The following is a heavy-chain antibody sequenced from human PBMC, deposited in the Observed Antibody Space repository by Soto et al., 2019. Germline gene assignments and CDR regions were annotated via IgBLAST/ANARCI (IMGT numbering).Heavy chain of an antibody. Sequence: GSLRLSCAASGFTFSSYAMHWVRQAPGKGLEWVAVISYDGSNKYYADSVKGRFTISRDNSKNTLYLQMNSLRAEDTAVYYCARDLPMIVVVTGAFDIWGQGTMVTVSS. J-gene: IGHJ3*02. D-gene: IGHD3-22*01. CDR3: ARDLPMIVVVTGAFDI. CDR1: GFTFSSYA. CDR2: ISYDGSNK. V-gene: IGHV3-30-3*01.